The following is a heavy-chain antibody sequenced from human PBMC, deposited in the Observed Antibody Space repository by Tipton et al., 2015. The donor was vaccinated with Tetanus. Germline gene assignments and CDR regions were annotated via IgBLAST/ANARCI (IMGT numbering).Heavy chain of an antibody. CDR2: IYWNGGGI. V-gene: IGHV3-9*01. J-gene: IGHJ6*02. CDR3: ARDFPQRGLSEHHYYHGMDV. Sequence: SLRLSCVASGLSLHDHAMHWVRQIPGKGLEWVAGIYWNGGGIYYADSARGRFTISRDNAKNSLFLQMNSLRAEDTAVYYCARDFPQRGLSEHHYYHGMDVWGQGTTVTVSS. CDR1: GLSLHDHA. D-gene: IGHD3-10*01.